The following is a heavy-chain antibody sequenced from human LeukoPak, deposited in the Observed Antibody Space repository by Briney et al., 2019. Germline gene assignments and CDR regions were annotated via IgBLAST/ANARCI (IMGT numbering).Heavy chain of an antibody. Sequence: GDSLKISCKCSGYSFTSYWIGWVRQMPGKGLEWMGIIYPGDSDTRYSPSFQGQVTISADKSISTAYLQWSSLKASDTAMYYCARIGCSSTSCYHYYYMDVWGKGTTVTVSS. CDR3: ARIGCSSTSCYHYYYMDV. J-gene: IGHJ6*03. V-gene: IGHV5-51*01. D-gene: IGHD2-2*01. CDR2: IYPGDSDT. CDR1: GYSFTSYW.